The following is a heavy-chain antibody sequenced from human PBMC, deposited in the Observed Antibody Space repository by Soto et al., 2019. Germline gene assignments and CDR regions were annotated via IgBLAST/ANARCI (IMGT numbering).Heavy chain of an antibody. D-gene: IGHD2-2*01. CDR1: GGSISSYY. CDR2: IYYSGST. J-gene: IGHJ4*02. CDR3: AIVVVEHEYALPPFEY. Sequence: SETLSLTCTVSGGSISSYYWSWIRQPPGKGLEWIGYIYYSGSTNYNPSLKSRVTISVDTSRNQFSLKLSSVTDADTAVYYCAIVVVEHEYALPPFEYWGQGTLVTVSP. V-gene: IGHV4-59*01.